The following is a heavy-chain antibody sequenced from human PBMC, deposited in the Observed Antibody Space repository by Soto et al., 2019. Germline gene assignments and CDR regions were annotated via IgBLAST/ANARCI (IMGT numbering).Heavy chain of an antibody. CDR1: GYIFTNND. J-gene: IGHJ5*02. Sequence: ASVKVSCKASGYIFTNNDVSWVRQATGQGLEWMGWMNPGSGDTGYAQKLQGRVTMTSDISIATAYMELSSLRSDDTAIYYCARMATFGSLNWFDPWGQGALVTV. CDR3: ARMATFGSLNWFDP. CDR2: MNPGSGDT. V-gene: IGHV1-8*01. D-gene: IGHD3-16*01.